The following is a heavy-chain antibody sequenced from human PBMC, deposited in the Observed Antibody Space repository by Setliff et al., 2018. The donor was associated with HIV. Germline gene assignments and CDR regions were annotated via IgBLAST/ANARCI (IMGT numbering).Heavy chain of an antibody. CDR2: IWSDGSNR. Sequence: PGGSLRLSCAASGFSFSTYGMHWVRQAPGKGLEWVAVIWSDGSNRYYADSVKGRFTISRDNSKNTLYLQMSSLRADDTAPYYCARDRVETLWFGDLYYMDVWGKGTTVTVSS. CDR1: GFSFSTYG. CDR3: ARDRVETLWFGDLYYMDV. J-gene: IGHJ6*03. D-gene: IGHD3-10*01. V-gene: IGHV3-33*01.